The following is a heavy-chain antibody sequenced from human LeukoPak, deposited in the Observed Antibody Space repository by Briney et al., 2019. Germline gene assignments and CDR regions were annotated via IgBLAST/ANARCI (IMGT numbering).Heavy chain of an antibody. D-gene: IGHD3-22*01. CDR1: GFTSKSYL. J-gene: IGHJ4*02. Sequence: GGSLRLSCAGSGFTSKSYLMTWVRQAPGEGLEWVSSINGGGDATSYADSVKGRFTISRDNSKTTLFLQMNSLRAEDTAIYYCARQLGYCDSGTCYFDYWGQGTLVTVSS. CDR3: ARQLGYCDSGTCYFDY. CDR2: INGGGDAT. V-gene: IGHV3-23*01.